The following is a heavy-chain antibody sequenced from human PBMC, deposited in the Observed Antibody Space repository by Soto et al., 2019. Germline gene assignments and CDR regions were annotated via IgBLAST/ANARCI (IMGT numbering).Heavy chain of an antibody. CDR1: GFTFSTYA. Sequence: EVQLLESGGRLVQPGGSLRLSCAASGFTFSTYAMSWVRQAPGKGLEWVSAISGSGGSTYYADSVKGRFTTSRDNSKNTLYLQMNSLRAGDTAVYYCAKDLGELALDYWGQGTLVTVSS. V-gene: IGHV3-23*01. CDR2: ISGSGGST. D-gene: IGHD3-10*01. CDR3: AKDLGELALDY. J-gene: IGHJ4*02.